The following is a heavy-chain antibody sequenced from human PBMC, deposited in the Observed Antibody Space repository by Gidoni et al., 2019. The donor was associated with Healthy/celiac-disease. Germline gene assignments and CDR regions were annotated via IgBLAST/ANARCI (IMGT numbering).Heavy chain of an antibody. V-gene: IGHV3-23*01. CDR3: ANDWRYSSGWRPFDY. CDR1: GFTFSGYA. D-gene: IGHD6-19*01. Sequence: EVQLLESGGGLVQPGGSLRLSCAASGFTFSGYAMSWVRQAPGKGLEWVSAISGSGGSTYYADSVKGRFTISRDNSKNTLYLQMNSLRAEDTAVYYCANDWRYSSGWRPFDYWGQGTLVTVSS. CDR2: ISGSGGST. J-gene: IGHJ4*02.